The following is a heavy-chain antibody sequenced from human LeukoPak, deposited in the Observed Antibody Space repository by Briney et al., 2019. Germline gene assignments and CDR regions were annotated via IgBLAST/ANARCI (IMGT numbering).Heavy chain of an antibody. J-gene: IGHJ4*02. CDR3: ARNKGTAELTLFDY. CDR2: IKQDGSEK. V-gene: IGHV3-7*01. D-gene: IGHD3-16*02. Sequence: PGGSLRLSCAASGFTFSSYRMSWVRQAPGKGLEWVANIKQDGSEKYYVDSVKGRFTISRDNAKNSLYLQMNSLRAEDTAVYYCARNKGTAELTLFDYWGQGTLVTVSS. CDR1: GFTFSSYR.